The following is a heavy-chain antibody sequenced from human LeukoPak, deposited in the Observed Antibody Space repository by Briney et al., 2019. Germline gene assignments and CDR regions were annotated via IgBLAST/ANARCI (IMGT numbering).Heavy chain of an antibody. CDR3: ARVMVRGVLFDY. Sequence: GASVKVSCKASGYXFTGYYIYWVRQAPGQGLEWMGWINPNSGGTNYAQKFQGRVTMTRDTSISTAYMELSRLRSDDTAVYYCARVMVRGVLFDYWGQGTLVTVSS. J-gene: IGHJ4*02. CDR1: GYXFTGYY. D-gene: IGHD3-10*01. V-gene: IGHV1-2*02. CDR2: INPNSGGT.